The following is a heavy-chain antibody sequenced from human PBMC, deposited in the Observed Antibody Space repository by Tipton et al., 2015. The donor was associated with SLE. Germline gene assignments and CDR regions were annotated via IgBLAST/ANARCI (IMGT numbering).Heavy chain of an antibody. D-gene: IGHD3-16*02. J-gene: IGHJ3*02. CDR1: GGSISSGGYY. Sequence: TLSLTCTVSGGSISSGGYYWSWIRQHPGKGLEWIGYIYYSGSTYYNPSLKSRVTISVDTSKNQFSLKLSSVTAADTAVYYCARGGSNQTGSGSAFDIWGQGTMVTVSS. CDR3: ARGGSNQTGSGSAFDI. CDR2: IYYSGST. V-gene: IGHV4-31*03.